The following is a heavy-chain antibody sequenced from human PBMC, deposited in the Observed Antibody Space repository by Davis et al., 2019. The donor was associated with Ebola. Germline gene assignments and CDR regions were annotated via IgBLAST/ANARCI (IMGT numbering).Heavy chain of an antibody. D-gene: IGHD1-26*01. CDR1: GFTSSTSG. V-gene: IGHV3-33*01. Sequence: GESLKISFASSGFTSSTSGMHCVRQAPGKWLEWVAFIWYDGSNKNYADSVKGRFTISRDNSKNTLYLQMNSLRAEDTAVYYCTRPYSGSYQFDYWGQGTLVTVSS. CDR2: IWYDGSNK. J-gene: IGHJ4*02. CDR3: TRPYSGSYQFDY.